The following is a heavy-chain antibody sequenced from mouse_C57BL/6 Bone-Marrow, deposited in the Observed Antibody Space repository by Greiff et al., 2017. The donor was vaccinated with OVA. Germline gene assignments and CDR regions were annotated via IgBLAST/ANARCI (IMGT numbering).Heavy chain of an antibody. V-gene: IGHV1-26*01. CDR2: INPNNGGT. CDR1: GYTFTDYY. CDR3: ARLVGPTYFDY. Sequence: VQLQQSGPELVKPGASVKISCKASGYTFTDYYMNWVKQSHGKSLEWIGDINPNNGGTSYNQKFKGKATLTVDKSSSTAYMELRSLTSEDSAVYYCARLVGPTYFDYWGQGTTLTVSS. J-gene: IGHJ2*01. D-gene: IGHD1-1*02.